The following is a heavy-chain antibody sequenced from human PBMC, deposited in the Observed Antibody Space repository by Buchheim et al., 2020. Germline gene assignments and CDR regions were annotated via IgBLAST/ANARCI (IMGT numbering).Heavy chain of an antibody. V-gene: IGHV3-23*04. CDR3: AKGSRGYTNYYFDY. CDR2: ISGSGATT. Sequence: EVQLVDSGGGLVQPGESLRLSCAASGFSFSGYVMSWVRQAPGKGLEWVSSISGSGATTFNADSVKGRFTISRDNSKKMLYLSMNSVRAEDTAVYFCAKGSRGYTNYYFDYWGQGTL. CDR1: GFSFSGYV. D-gene: IGHD4-11*01. J-gene: IGHJ4*02.